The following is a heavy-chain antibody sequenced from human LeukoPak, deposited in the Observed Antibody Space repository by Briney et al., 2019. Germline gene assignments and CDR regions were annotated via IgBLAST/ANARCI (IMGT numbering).Heavy chain of an antibody. CDR2: ISGNGVNT. V-gene: IGHV3-23*01. D-gene: IGHD6-19*01. CDR1: GFTFSSYA. CDR3: ARDGRRGTLRIAVAGPFDY. Sequence: GGSLRLSCAASGFTFSSYAMSWVRQAPGKGLEWVSAISGNGVNTYYADSVKGRFTISRDNSKNTLYLQMNSLRAEDTAVYYCARDGRRGTLRIAVAGPFDYWGQGTLVTVSS. J-gene: IGHJ4*02.